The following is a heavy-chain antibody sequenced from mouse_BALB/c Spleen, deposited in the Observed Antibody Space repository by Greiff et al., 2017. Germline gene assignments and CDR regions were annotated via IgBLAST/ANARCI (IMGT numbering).Heavy chain of an antibody. V-gene: IGHV5-9-4*01. CDR1: GFTFSSYA. CDR3: ARGTTMITTRSMAMDY. J-gene: IGHJ4*01. D-gene: IGHD2-4*01. CDR2: ISSGGSYT. Sequence: EVQRVESGGGLVKPGGSLKLSCAASGFTFSSYAMSWVRQSPEKRLEWVAEISSGGSYTYYPDTVTGRFTISRDNAKNTLYVEMSSLRSEDTAMYYCARGTTMITTRSMAMDYWGQGTSVTVSS.